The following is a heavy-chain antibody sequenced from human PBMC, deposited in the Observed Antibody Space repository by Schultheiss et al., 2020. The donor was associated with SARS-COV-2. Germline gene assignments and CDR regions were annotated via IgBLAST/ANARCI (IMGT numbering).Heavy chain of an antibody. CDR3: AHGVALV. Sequence: GGSLRLSCTASGFTFGDYAMSWVRQAPGKGLEWVGRIRSKANSYATAYAASVKGRFTISRDDSKNTAYLQMNSLRAEDTAVYYCAHGVALVWGQGTMVTVS. V-gene: IGHV3-73*01. J-gene: IGHJ3*01. CDR2: IRSKANSYAT. D-gene: IGHD3-3*01. CDR1: GFTFGDYA.